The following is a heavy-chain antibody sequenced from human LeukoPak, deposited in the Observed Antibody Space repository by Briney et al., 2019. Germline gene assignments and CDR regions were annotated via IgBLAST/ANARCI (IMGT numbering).Heavy chain of an antibody. CDR3: ARGDGYNFFDY. D-gene: IGHD5-24*01. CDR2: IWYDGSHK. V-gene: IGHV3-33*01. J-gene: IGHJ4*02. Sequence: GGSLRLSCAASGFTFSRYGMHWVRQAPGKGLEWVAVIWYDGSHKSYADSVKGRFTISRDNSKNTLYLQMNSLRAEDTAVYYCARGDGYNFFDYWGQGTLVTVSS. CDR1: GFTFSRYG.